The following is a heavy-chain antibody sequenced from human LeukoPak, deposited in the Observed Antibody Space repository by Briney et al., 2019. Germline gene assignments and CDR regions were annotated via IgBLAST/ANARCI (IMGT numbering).Heavy chain of an antibody. CDR3: AKGPDSGSYYYYYYMDV. V-gene: IGHV3-23*01. J-gene: IGHJ6*03. Sequence: GGSLRLSCAASGFTFSSYAMSWVRQAPGKGLEWVSAISGSGGSTYYADSAKGRFTISRDNSKNTLYLQMNSLRAEDTAVYYCAKGPDSGSYYYYYYMDVWGKGTTVTVSS. CDR2: ISGSGGST. CDR1: GFTFSSYA. D-gene: IGHD1-26*01.